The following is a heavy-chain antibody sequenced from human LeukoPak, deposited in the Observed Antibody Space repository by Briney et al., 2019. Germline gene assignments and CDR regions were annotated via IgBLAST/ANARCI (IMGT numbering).Heavy chain of an antibody. V-gene: IGHV3-73*01. D-gene: IGHD5-24*01. CDR2: IRSKANSYAT. Sequence: GGSLKLSCAASGFTFSGSAMHWVRQASGKGLEWVGRIRSKANSYATAYAASVKGRFTISRDDSKNTADLQMNSLKTEDTAVYYCTRISMATRITDYWGQGTLVTVSS. CDR1: GFTFSGSA. CDR3: TRISMATRITDY. J-gene: IGHJ4*02.